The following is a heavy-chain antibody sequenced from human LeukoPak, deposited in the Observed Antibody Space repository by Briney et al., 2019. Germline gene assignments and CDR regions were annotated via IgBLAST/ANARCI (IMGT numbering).Heavy chain of an antibody. J-gene: IGHJ4*02. CDR3: ARGHYYGSGSPFDY. CDR2: ISSISSYI. V-gene: IGHV3-21*01. Sequence: TGGSLRLSCAASGFTFSSYSMNWVRQAPGKGLEWVSSISSISSYIYYADSVKGRFTISRDNAKNSLYLQMNSLRAEDTAVYYCARGHYYGSGSPFDYWGQGTLVTVSS. CDR1: GFTFSSYS. D-gene: IGHD3-10*01.